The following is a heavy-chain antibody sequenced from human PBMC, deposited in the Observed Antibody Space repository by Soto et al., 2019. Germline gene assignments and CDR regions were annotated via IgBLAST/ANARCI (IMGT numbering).Heavy chain of an antibody. J-gene: IGHJ5*02. CDR1: GGSISSSSYY. D-gene: IGHD2-8*01. CDR3: ARLMDANSWKGSNWFDP. Sequence: QLQLQESGPGLVKPSETLSLICTVSGGSISSSSYYWGWIRQPPGKGLECIGSIYYRGSTYYNPSLKSRVTISVDTSKNQFSLKLSSVTAADTAVYYCARLMDANSWKGSNWFDPWGQGTLVTVSS. V-gene: IGHV4-39*01. CDR2: IYYRGST.